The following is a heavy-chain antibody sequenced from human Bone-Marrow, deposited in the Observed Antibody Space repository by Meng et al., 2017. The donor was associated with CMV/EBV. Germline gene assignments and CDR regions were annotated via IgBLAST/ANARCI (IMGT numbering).Heavy chain of an antibody. CDR3: ARVWGRGLLSGSYPDY. V-gene: IGHV3-21*01. J-gene: IGHJ4*02. CDR1: GFTFSSYS. CDR2: ISSSSSYI. Sequence: GESLKISCAASGFTFSSYSLNWVRQAPGKGLEWVSSISSSSSYIYYADSVKGRFTISRDNAKTSLYLQMNSLRAEDTAVYYCARVWGRGLLSGSYPDYWGQGTLVTVSS. D-gene: IGHD1-26*01.